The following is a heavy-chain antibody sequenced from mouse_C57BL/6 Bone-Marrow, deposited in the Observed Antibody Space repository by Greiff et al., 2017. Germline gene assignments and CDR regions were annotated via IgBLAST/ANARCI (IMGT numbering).Heavy chain of an antibody. CDR3: ARWTTAAPADWYFDV. CDR1: GYTFTDHT. J-gene: IGHJ1*03. Sequence: VKLQESDAELVKPGASVKISCKVSGYTFTDHTIHWMKQRPEQGLEWIGYIYPRDGSTKYNEKFKGKATLTADKSSSTAYMQLNSLTSEDSAVXFCARWTTAAPADWYFDVWGTGTTVTVSS. D-gene: IGHD1-2*01. CDR2: IYPRDGST. V-gene: IGHV1-78*01.